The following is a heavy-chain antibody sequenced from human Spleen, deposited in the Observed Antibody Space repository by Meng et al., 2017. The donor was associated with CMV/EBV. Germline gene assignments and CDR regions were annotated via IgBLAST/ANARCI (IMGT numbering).Heavy chain of an antibody. CDR2: IKQDGSEK. CDR3: SRKDFWSGYYDY. J-gene: IGHJ4*02. Sequence: GGSLRLSGAVSGFTFRTYWMTWVRQAPGKGLEWVANIKQDGSEKYYVDSVKGRFTISRDNAKNSLFLQMNSLRDEDTAVYYCSRKDFWSGYYDYWGQGTLVTVSS. CDR1: GFTFRTYW. D-gene: IGHD3-3*01. V-gene: IGHV3-7*01.